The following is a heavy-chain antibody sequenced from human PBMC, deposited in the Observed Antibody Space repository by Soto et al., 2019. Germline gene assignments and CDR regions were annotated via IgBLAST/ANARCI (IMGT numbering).Heavy chain of an antibody. Sequence: QVQLQQWGAGLLKPSETLSLTCAVYGGSFSGYYWGWIRQPPGKGLEWIGEINHSGSTNYNPSLKSRVTISVDTSKNQFSLKLSSVTAADTAVYYCARDGSAVCSGGSCYSRVIRFDPWGQGTLVTVSS. CDR2: INHSGST. J-gene: IGHJ5*02. V-gene: IGHV4-34*01. CDR1: GGSFSGYY. D-gene: IGHD2-15*01. CDR3: ARDGSAVCSGGSCYSRVIRFDP.